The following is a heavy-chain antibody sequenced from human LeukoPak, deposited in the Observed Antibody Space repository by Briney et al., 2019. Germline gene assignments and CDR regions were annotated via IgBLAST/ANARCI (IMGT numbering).Heavy chain of an antibody. CDR2: IYDSGSA. D-gene: IGHD5-18*01. V-gene: IGHV4-59*01. J-gene: IGHJ4*02. Sequence: SETLSLTCTVSGGSLSFYYWSWVRQSPGKGLEWIGYIYDSGSANYNPSLKKRGTISIDTSKNQFSLRLSSVPAADTALHYCAREYSYGYFFDYWGQGTLVTVSS. CDR3: AREYSYGYFFDY. CDR1: GGSLSFYY.